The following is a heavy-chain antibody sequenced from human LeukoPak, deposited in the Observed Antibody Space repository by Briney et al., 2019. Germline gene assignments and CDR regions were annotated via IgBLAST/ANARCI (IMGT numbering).Heavy chain of an antibody. J-gene: IGHJ4*02. CDR2: IHSSGRS. CDR3: VAQRRNWFDY. Sequence: PCETHPLTCTISGDFITSYYWNWIRQPAGKGLEWIGRIHSSGRSNYHPSLQSRVTMSVDTSENQFSPKLTSVTAADTAVYYCVAQRRNWFDYWGQGT. V-gene: IGHV4-4*07. D-gene: IGHD6-25*01. CDR1: GDFITSYY.